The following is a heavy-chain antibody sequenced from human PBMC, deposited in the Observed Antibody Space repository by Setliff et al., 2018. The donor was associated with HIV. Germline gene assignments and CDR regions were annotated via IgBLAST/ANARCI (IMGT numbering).Heavy chain of an antibody. Sequence: SETLSLTCTVSGDSISSYFWSWIRQSPGKGLEWIGFRSTTGSTNYNPSLRSRVTISVDTSKNQFSLNLSSVTAADTAVYYCARGGLGVVGAIDYWSQGTLVTVSS. CDR1: GDSISSYF. CDR2: RSTTGST. D-gene: IGHD2-15*01. CDR3: ARGGLGVVGAIDY. J-gene: IGHJ4*02. V-gene: IGHV4-4*09.